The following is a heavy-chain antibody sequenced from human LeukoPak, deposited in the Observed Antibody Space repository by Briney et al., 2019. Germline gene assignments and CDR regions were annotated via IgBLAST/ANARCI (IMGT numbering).Heavy chain of an antibody. J-gene: IGHJ4*02. CDR2: IYPGDSDA. D-gene: IGHD2-21*02. V-gene: IGHV5-51*01. CDR3: ARGIEAAAVTEFDF. Sequence: GESLKISCKGSGYTFATSWIGWVRQMPGKGLEWMGIIYPGDSDARYSPSFQGQVTISADKSISTAYLQWSRLKASDTAMYYCARGIEAAAVTEFDFWGQGTLVTVSS. CDR1: GYTFATSW.